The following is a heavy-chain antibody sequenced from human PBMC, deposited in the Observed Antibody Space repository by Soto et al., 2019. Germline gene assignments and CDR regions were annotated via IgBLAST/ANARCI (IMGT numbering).Heavy chain of an antibody. Sequence: QRQLQESGSGLVTPSQTLSLTCAVSGGSIRSGGYSWSWIRPPPGKGLEWIGYIYHSGSTAYNPSRKSRVTIYVDRSKNQFSLKLSSVTAADPAVYYCARAMTTVTTIDYWGQGTLVTVSS. CDR1: GGSIRSGGYS. CDR3: ARAMTTVTTIDY. V-gene: IGHV4-30-2*01. CDR2: IYHSGST. J-gene: IGHJ4*02. D-gene: IGHD4-17*01.